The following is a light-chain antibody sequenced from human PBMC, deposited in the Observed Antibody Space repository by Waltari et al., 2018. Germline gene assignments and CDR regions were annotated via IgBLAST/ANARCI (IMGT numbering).Light chain of an antibody. Sequence: DIQMTQSPSSLSASVGDRVTITCRASQSISSYLNWYQQKPGKAPKLLIYAASSLQSGVSSRFSGSGSGTDFTLTISSLQPEDFATYYCQQSYSTPLTFGPGTKVDIK. CDR1: QSISSY. CDR3: QQSYSTPLT. V-gene: IGKV1-39*01. CDR2: AAS. J-gene: IGKJ3*01.